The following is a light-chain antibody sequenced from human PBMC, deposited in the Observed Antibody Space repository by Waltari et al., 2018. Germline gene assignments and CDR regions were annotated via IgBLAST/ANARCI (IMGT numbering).Light chain of an antibody. V-gene: IGKV3-20*01. J-gene: IGKJ4*01. CDR1: QSVSSSY. Sequence: EIVLTPSPGTLSLSPGERATLSCRASQSVSSSYLAWYQQKPGQAPRLLIYGASSRATGIPDRFSGSGSGTDFTLTISRLEPEDFAVYYCQQYGSSTGLTFGGGTKVEIK. CDR3: QQYGSSTGLT. CDR2: GAS.